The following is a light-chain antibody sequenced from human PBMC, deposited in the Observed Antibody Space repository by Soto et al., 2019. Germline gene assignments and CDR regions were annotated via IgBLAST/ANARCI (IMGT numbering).Light chain of an antibody. J-gene: IGLJ3*02. V-gene: IGLV1-44*01. Sequence: QSVLTQPPSASGTPGQRVSISCSGSSSNIGRYSVNWYQRFPGTAPKPLIYNDNQRPSGVPDRFSGSKFGTSVSLVISGLQSKDEADYYCAAWDGSLSGVVFGGGTKVTVL. CDR3: AAWDGSLSGVV. CDR2: NDN. CDR1: SSNIGRYS.